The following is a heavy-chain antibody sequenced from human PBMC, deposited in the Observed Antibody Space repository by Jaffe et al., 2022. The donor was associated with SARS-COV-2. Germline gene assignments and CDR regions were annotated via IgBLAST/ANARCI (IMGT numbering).Heavy chain of an antibody. V-gene: IGHV4-34*01. J-gene: IGHJ4*02. CDR2: VHHSGST. D-gene: IGHD2-21*01. CDR1: GGSFSGYF. Sequence: QVQLQQWGAGLLKPSETLSLTCAVYGGSFSGYFWSWIRQPPGKGLEWIGEVHHSGSTNYDPSLKSRVTISVDTSKNQFSLKLTSVTAADTAVYYCARGMAPRDSPLGYWGQGTLVTVSS. CDR3: ARGMAPRDSPLGY.